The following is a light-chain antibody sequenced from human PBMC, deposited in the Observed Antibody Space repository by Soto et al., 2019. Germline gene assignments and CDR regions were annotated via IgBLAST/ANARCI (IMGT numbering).Light chain of an antibody. CDR2: VAS. V-gene: IGKV1-9*01. J-gene: IGKJ5*01. Sequence: DIQLTQSPSFLSASVGDRVTITCRASQGISSYLAWYQQKPGKAPKLLNYVASTLQSGVPSRFSGSGSGTEFTLTISSLQPEDFATYYCQQLNSYPPVTCGQGTRRELK. CDR1: QGISSY. CDR3: QQLNSYPPVT.